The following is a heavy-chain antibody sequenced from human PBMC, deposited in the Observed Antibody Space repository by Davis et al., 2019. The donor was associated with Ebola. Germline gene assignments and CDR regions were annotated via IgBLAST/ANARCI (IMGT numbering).Heavy chain of an antibody. V-gene: IGHV3-7*03. CDR3: ARSRLASCYSGGDY. J-gene: IGHJ4*02. Sequence: GESLKISCGGSEFTFSTYWMSWVRQAPGKGLEWVANINQDGSEAYFVDSVKGRFTISRDNSKNTLYLQMNSLRAEDTAVYYCARSRLASCYSGGDYWGQGTLVAVSS. D-gene: IGHD2-15*01. CDR2: INQDGSEA. CDR1: EFTFSTYW.